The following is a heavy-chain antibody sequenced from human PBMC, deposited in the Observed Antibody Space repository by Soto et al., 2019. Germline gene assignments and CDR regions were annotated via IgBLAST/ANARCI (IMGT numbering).Heavy chain of an antibody. CDR3: ASTGYSSSSFAFDI. V-gene: IGHV1-69*13. CDR1: GGGFSSYA. CDR2: IIPIFGTA. D-gene: IGHD6-6*01. Sequence: GASVKVSCKASGGGFSSYAISWVRQAPGQGLEWMGGIIPIFGTANYAQKFQGRVTITADESTSTAYMELSSLRSEDTAVYYCASTGYSSSSFAFDIWGQGTMVTVSS. J-gene: IGHJ3*02.